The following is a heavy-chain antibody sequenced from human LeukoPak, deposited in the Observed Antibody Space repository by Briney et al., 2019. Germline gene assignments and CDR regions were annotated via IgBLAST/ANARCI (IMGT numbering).Heavy chain of an antibody. V-gene: IGHV4-39*01. CDR3: ARQIYGSGSYYPFDH. CDR1: GGSISSSSYY. CDR2: IYYSGST. Sequence: SETLSLTCTVSGGSISSSSYYWGWIRQPPGKGLEWIGSIYYSGSTYYNPSLKSRVTISVDTSENHFSLKLRSVTAADTAVYYCARQIYGSGSYYPFDHWGQGALVTVSS. D-gene: IGHD3-10*01. J-gene: IGHJ4*02.